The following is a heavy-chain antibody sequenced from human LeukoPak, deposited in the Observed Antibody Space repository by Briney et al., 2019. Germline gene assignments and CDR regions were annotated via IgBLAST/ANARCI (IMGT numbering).Heavy chain of an antibody. D-gene: IGHD4-23*01. CDR3: ARDHGGNPRGSEGFDY. CDR1: GYTFTGYY. V-gene: IGHV1-2*02. CDR2: INPNSGGT. J-gene: IGHJ4*02. Sequence: PGASVKVSCKASGYTFTGYYMHWVRQAPGQGLVWMGWINPNSGGTNYAQKFQGRVTMTRDTSISTAYMELSRLRSDDTAVYYCARDHGGNPRGSEGFDYWGQGTLVTVSS.